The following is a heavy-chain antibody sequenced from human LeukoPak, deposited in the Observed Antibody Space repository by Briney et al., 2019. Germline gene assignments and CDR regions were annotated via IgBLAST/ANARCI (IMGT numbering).Heavy chain of an antibody. D-gene: IGHD2-15*01. CDR2: IYYSGST. J-gene: IGHJ4*02. Sequence: PSETLSLTCTVSGDSISTSNSYWGWIRQPPGKGLEWIGYIYYSGSTNYNPSLKSRVTISVDTSKNQFSLKLSSVTAADTAVYYCARDLGYCSGGSCYSIGWYNYWGQGTLVTVSS. CDR3: ARDLGYCSGGSCYSIGWYNY. CDR1: GDSISTSNSY. V-gene: IGHV4-61*05.